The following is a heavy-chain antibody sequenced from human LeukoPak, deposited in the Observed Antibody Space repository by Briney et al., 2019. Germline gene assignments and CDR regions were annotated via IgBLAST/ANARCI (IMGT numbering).Heavy chain of an antibody. V-gene: IGHV3-7*01. CDR1: GFTFSSYW. D-gene: IGHD3-9*01. J-gene: IGHJ4*02. Sequence: GGSLRLSCAASGFTFSSYWMICVRQARGKGLEGVANIKQDGSEKYYVDSVKGRFTISRDNAKNSLYLQMNSLRAEDTAVYYCARDGYFDWLLSPSFDYWGQGTLVTVSS. CDR3: ARDGYFDWLLSPSFDY. CDR2: IKQDGSEK.